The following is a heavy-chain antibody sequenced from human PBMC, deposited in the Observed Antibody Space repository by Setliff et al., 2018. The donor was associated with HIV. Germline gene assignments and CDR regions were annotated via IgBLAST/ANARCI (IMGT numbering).Heavy chain of an antibody. CDR3: AREGSGWYLTSYYYYGMDV. J-gene: IGHJ6*02. D-gene: IGHD6-19*01. Sequence: ASVKVSCKASGYTFTGYYMHWVRQAPGQGLEWMGWINPNSGGTNYAQKFQGRVTMTRDTSISTAYMELSRLRSDDTAVYYCAREGSGWYLTSYYYYGMDVWGQGTTVTVSS. V-gene: IGHV1-2*02. CDR1: GYTFTGYY. CDR2: INPNSGGT.